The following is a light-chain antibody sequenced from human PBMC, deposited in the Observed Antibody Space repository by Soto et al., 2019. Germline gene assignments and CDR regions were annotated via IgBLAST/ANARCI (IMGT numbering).Light chain of an antibody. Sequence: QSALTQPRSVSGSPGQSVTISCTGTSSDVGGYNYVSWYQQHPGKAPKLMIYDVSKRPSGVPDRFSGSKSGNTASLTISRLQAEDEADYYCCSYAGSYTLGVFGTGTKVTVL. CDR2: DVS. CDR1: SSDVGGYNY. V-gene: IGLV2-11*01. CDR3: CSYAGSYTLGV. J-gene: IGLJ1*01.